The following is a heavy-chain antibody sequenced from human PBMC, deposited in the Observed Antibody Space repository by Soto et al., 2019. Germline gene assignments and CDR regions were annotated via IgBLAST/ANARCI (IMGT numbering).Heavy chain of an antibody. CDR3: ARDPGDFYCSSTSCYGGGYFDY. V-gene: IGHV3-7*01. CDR2: IKQDGSEK. Sequence: GGSLRLSCAASGFTFSSYWMSWVRQAPGKGLEWVANIKQDGSEKYYVDSVKGRFTISRDNAKNSLYLQMNSLRAEDTAVYYCARDPGDFYCSSTSCYGGGYFDYWGQGTLVTVSS. D-gene: IGHD2-2*01. J-gene: IGHJ4*02. CDR1: GFTFSSYW.